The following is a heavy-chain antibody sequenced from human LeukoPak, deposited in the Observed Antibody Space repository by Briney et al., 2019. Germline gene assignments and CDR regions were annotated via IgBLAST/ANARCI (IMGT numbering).Heavy chain of an antibody. Sequence: GGSLRLSCAASGFTFSSYSMNWVRQAPGKGLEWVSYISSSSTIYYADSVKGRFTISRDNAKNSLYLQMNSLRAEDTAVYYCARDAAAGYSSGWSGHAFDIWGQGTMVTVSS. CDR1: GFTFSSYS. V-gene: IGHV3-48*04. D-gene: IGHD6-19*01. J-gene: IGHJ3*02. CDR2: ISSSSTI. CDR3: ARDAAAGYSSGWSGHAFDI.